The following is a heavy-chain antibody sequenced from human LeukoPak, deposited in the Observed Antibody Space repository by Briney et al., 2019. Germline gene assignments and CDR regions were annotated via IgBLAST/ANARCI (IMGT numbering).Heavy chain of an antibody. CDR2: MSYEGDYK. Sequence: GRSLRLSCAASGFCFSNYGMHWVRQAPGKGLEWLAVMSYEGDYKYYADSVKGRFTISRDNSQNTVFLQLNSLRAEDTAVYYCARDLGVTTFHYYYGLDVWGQGTTVTVS. CDR1: GFCFSNYG. CDR3: ARDLGVTTFHYYYGLDV. D-gene: IGHD2-21*02. J-gene: IGHJ6*02. V-gene: IGHV3-30*03.